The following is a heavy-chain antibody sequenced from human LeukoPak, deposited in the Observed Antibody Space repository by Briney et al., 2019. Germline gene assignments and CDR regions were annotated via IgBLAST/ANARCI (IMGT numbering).Heavy chain of an antibody. J-gene: IGHJ4*02. V-gene: IGHV3-30*03. D-gene: IGHD1-1*01. Sequence: PGGSLRLSCAASGFTFSSYGMHWVRQAPGKGLEWVAVISYDGRNKYDADSVKGRFTISRDNSKNTLYLQMNSQRAEDTAVYYCARDVANWNDGDSEGGYWGQGTLVTVSS. CDR3: ARDVANWNDGDSEGGY. CDR2: ISYDGRNK. CDR1: GFTFSSYG.